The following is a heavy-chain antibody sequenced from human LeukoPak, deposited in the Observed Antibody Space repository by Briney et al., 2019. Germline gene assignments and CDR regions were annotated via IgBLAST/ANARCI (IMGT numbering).Heavy chain of an antibody. CDR3: AKDRAATGGYYYYGMDV. D-gene: IGHD2-15*01. CDR2: LIVGNGNQ. V-gene: IGHV3-48*01. CDR1: GFTVSSYS. J-gene: IGHJ6*02. Sequence: GGSLRLSCAASGFTVSSYSMNWVRQAPGKGLEWVSFLIVGNGNQHYADSVKGRFTISRDNAKNSLYLQMNSLRAEDTAVYYCAKDRAATGGYYYYGMDVWGQGTTVTVSS.